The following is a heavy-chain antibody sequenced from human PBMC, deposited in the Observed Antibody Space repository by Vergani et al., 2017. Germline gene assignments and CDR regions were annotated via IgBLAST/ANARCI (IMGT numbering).Heavy chain of an antibody. CDR3: AKTLDFSSLYSSYNWFDP. V-gene: IGHV5-51*01. CDR2: IYAGDSDV. D-gene: IGHD3-3*01. Sequence: EKQLVQSGSETKKPGESLKISCQAFGYIFSNFWIGWVRQRPGRGLEWMGIIYAGDSDVRYSPSFQGQVTMSVDKSLSTAYLQWSSLKAADTATYYCAKTLDFSSLYSSYNWFDPWGQGTQVTVSS. CDR1: GYIFSNFW. J-gene: IGHJ5*02.